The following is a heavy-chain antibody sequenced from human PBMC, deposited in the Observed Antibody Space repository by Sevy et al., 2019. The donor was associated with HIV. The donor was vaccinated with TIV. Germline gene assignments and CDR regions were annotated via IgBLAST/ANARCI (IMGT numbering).Heavy chain of an antibody. CDR3: ARDRAYSALDY. V-gene: IGHV3-7*01. D-gene: IGHD5-18*01. Sequence: GGSLRLPCVASRFTFSDSWMTWVRQAPGKGLERIAFINEDGSRLGYVDSVRGRFTISRENTKNSLYLQMNSLRAEDTAVYFCARDRAYSALDYWGQRTLVTVSS. J-gene: IGHJ4*02. CDR1: RFTFSDSW. CDR2: INEDGSRL.